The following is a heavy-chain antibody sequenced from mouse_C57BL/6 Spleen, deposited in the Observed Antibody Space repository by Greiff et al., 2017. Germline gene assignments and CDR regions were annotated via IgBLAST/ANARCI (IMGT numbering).Heavy chain of an antibody. CDR2: IYPGSGNT. J-gene: IGHJ2*01. D-gene: IGHD2-1*01. CDR1: GYTFTDYY. Sequence: VQGVESGAELVRPGASVKLSCKASGYTFTDYYINWVKQRPGQGLEWIARIYPGSGNTYYNEKFKGKATLTAEKSSSTAYMQLSSLTSEDSAVYFCARTGNLDYWGQGTTLTVSS. CDR3: ARTGNLDY. V-gene: IGHV1-76*01.